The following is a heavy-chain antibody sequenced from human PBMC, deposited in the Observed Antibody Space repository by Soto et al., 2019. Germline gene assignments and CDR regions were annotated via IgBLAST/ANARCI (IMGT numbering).Heavy chain of an antibody. CDR1: GYTFTDYY. J-gene: IGHJ6*02. V-gene: IGHV1-2*02. CDR3: ARKLELRGSYYYYYDMDV. D-gene: IGHD1-7*01. CDR2: INPNSGGT. Sequence: ASVKVSCKASGYTFTDYYMRWVRQAPGQGLEWMGWINPNSGGTNYAQKFQGRVTMTRDTSISTAYMELSRLRSDDTAVYYCARKLELRGSYYYYYDMDVWGQGTTVTVSS.